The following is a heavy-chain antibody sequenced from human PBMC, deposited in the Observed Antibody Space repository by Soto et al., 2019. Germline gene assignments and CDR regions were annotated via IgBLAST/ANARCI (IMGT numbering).Heavy chain of an antibody. CDR3: ARRTSGWYLDY. CDR1: GFTFSSYA. V-gene: IGHV3-23*01. Sequence: EVQLLESGGGLVQPGGSLRLSCATSGFTFSSYAMSWVRQAPGKGLEWVSVISGSGGSTYYADSVKGRFTISRDNSKNTLYLQMNSLRAEDTAVYYCARRTSGWYLDYWGQGTLVTVSS. CDR2: ISGSGGST. J-gene: IGHJ4*02. D-gene: IGHD6-19*01.